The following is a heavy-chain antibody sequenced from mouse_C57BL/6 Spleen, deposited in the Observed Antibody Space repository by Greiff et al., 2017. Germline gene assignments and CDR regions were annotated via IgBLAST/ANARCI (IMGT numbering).Heavy chain of an antibody. J-gene: IGHJ3*01. Sequence: VQLQQSGPELVKPGASVKISCKASGYTFTDYYMNWVKQSHGKSLEWIGDINPNNGGTSYNQKFKGKATLTVDKSSSTAYMELRSLTSEDSAVYYCARGGAYDYGFAYWGQGTLVTVSA. CDR1: GYTFTDYY. D-gene: IGHD2-4*01. CDR3: ARGGAYDYGFAY. V-gene: IGHV1-26*01. CDR2: INPNNGGT.